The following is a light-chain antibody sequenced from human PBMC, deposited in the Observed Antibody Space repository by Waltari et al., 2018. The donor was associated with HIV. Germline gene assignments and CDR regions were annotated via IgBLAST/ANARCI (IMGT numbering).Light chain of an antibody. CDR3: QVWDRPSDQWV. CDR1: NIGTKG. J-gene: IGLJ3*02. V-gene: IGLV3-21*01. Sequence: YVLTQPPSVSVAPGEMARLTCGGNNIGTKGVHWYQLKSGQAPLLVIFDNVDRPSRRPGRFSGSISGFTATLAISRVEPGDEAVYYCQVWDRPSDQWVFGGGTTLIV. CDR2: DNV.